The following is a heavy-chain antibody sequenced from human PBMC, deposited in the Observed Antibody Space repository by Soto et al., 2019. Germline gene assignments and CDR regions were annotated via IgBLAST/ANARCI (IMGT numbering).Heavy chain of an antibody. J-gene: IGHJ4*02. CDR2: MYYSGST. Sequence: SETLSLTCSVSGGSITSYYWSWIRQPPGKGLKWIGYMYYSGSTNYNPSLKSRVTISVDTSKNQFSLKLSSVTAADTAAYYCAREMDTAMVPEYYFDYWGQGTLVTVSS. CDR1: GGSITSYY. V-gene: IGHV4-59*01. CDR3: AREMDTAMVPEYYFDY. D-gene: IGHD5-18*01.